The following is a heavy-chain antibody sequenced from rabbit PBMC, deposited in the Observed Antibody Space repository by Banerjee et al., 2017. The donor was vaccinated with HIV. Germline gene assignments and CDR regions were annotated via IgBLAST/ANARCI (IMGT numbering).Heavy chain of an antibody. Sequence: QEQLVESGGGLVTLGGSLKLSCKASGIDFSSYYYMSWVRQAPGKGLEWIAYISTGSGSTWYASWAKGRFTISKTSSTTVTLQMTSLTAADTATYFCAINYAADTACDLWGQGTLVTVS. CDR2: ISTGSGST. J-gene: IGHJ3*01. CDR3: AINYAADTACDL. V-gene: IGHV1S45*01. CDR1: GIDFSSYYY. D-gene: IGHD4-2*01.